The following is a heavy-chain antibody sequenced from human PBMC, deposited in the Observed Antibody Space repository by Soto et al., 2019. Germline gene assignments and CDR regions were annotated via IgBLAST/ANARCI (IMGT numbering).Heavy chain of an antibody. CDR3: ARQYGDYVRGAFDI. V-gene: IGHV4-59*01. CDR2: IYYSWST. D-gene: IGHD4-17*01. CDR1: GGSISSYY. J-gene: IGHJ3*02. Sequence: SETLSLTCTVSGGSISSYYWSWIRQPPGKGLEWLGYIYYSWSTNYSPSLKSRVTISVHTSKNQFSLKLNSVTAADTAVYYCARQYGDYVRGAFDIWGQGTMVTVSS.